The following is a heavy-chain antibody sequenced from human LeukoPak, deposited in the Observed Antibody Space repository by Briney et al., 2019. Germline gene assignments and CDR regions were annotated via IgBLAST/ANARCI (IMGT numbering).Heavy chain of an antibody. J-gene: IGHJ6*03. CDR2: INHSGST. D-gene: IGHD6-6*01. CDR1: GGSFSGYY. V-gene: IGHV4-34*01. Sequence: PSETLSLACAVYGGSFSGYYWSWIRQPPGKGLEWIGEINHSGSTNYNPSLKSRVTISVDTSKNQFSLKLSSVTATDTAVYYCARGKQLVMDYYYMDVWGKGTTVTVSS. CDR3: ARGKQLVMDYYYMDV.